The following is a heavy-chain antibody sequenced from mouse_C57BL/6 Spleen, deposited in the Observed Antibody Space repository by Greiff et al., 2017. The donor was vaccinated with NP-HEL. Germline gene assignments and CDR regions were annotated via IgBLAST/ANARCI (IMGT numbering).Heavy chain of an antibody. V-gene: IGHV5-16*01. CDR2: INYDGSST. CDR3: ARVGAYYGSSSYFDV. Sequence: EVQLQESEGGLVQPGSSMKLSCTASGFTFSDYYMAWVRQVPEKGLEWVANINYDGSSTYYLDSLKSRFIISRDNAKNILYLQMSSLKSEDTATYYCARVGAYYGSSSYFDVWGTGTTVTVSS. CDR1: GFTFSDYY. J-gene: IGHJ1*03. D-gene: IGHD1-1*01.